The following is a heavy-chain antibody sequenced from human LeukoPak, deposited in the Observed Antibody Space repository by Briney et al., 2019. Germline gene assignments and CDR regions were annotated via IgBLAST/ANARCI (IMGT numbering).Heavy chain of an antibody. CDR3: ARDDSYGNKDPTN. J-gene: IGHJ4*02. V-gene: IGHV4-34*01. Sequence: PPETLSLTCAVYGVSFCGFYWSWIRQPPGQWLEWIGDITHSGSTSSNPSLKSRVTISVDTSKNQFSLKLSPVTAADTAVYHCARDDSYGNKDPTNWGQGTPVTASS. CDR1: GVSFCGFY. D-gene: IGHD5-18*01. CDR2: ITHSGST.